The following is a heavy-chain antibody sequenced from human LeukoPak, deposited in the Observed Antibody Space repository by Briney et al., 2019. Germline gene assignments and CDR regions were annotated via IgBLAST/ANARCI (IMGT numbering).Heavy chain of an antibody. CDR3: ARDPPFTYYYDSSGYYVNDAFDI. D-gene: IGHD3-22*01. CDR1: GGSISSYY. Sequence: SETLSLTCTVSGGSISSYYWSWIRQPAGKGLEWIGRIYTSGSTNYNPSLKSRVTMSVDTSKNQFSLKLSSVTAADTAVYYCARDPPFTYYYDSSGYYVNDAFDIWGQGTMVTVPS. J-gene: IGHJ3*02. CDR2: IYTSGST. V-gene: IGHV4-4*07.